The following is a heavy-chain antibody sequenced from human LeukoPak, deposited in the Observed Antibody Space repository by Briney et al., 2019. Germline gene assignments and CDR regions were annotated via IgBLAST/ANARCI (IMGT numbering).Heavy chain of an antibody. V-gene: IGHV3-23*01. CDR2: ISASGGST. CDR1: GFTFSSYD. Sequence: PEGSLRLSCAASGFTFSSYDMSWVRQAPGKGLEWVSAISASGGSTYYADSVKGRFTIARDNSKNTLYLQMNSLRAEDTAVYYCSQVVGYPPLVYWGQGTLVTVSS. D-gene: IGHD3-16*02. J-gene: IGHJ4*02. CDR3: SQVVGYPPLVY.